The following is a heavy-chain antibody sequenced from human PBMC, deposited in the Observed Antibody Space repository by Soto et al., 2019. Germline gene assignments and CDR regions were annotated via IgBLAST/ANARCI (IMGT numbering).Heavy chain of an antibody. J-gene: IGHJ6*02. Sequence: TPSLPSTFSRGLNSRGGFFLNWVPPPPREGPEWIGYIYYSGSTYYNPSLKSRVTISVETSKNQFSLKLSSVTAADTAVYYCARGFGSGSLERTYYYGMDVWGQGTTVTVSS. CDR1: RGLNSRGGFF. V-gene: IGHV4-30-4*01. D-gene: IGHD3-10*01. CDR3: ARGFGSGSLERTYYYGMDV. CDR2: IYYSGST.